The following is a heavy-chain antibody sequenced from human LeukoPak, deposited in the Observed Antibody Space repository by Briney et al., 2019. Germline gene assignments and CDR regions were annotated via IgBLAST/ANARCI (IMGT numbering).Heavy chain of an antibody. J-gene: IGHJ4*02. CDR2: INHSGST. CDR3: AISTGDYVWGRPYYFDY. V-gene: IGHV4-34*01. Sequence: SETLSLTCAVYGGSFSGYYWSWIRQPPGKGLEWIGEINHSGSTNYNPSLKSRVTISVDTSKNQFSLKLSSVTAADTAVYYCAISTGDYVWGRPYYFDYWGQGTLVTVSS. D-gene: IGHD3-16*01. CDR1: GGSFSGYY.